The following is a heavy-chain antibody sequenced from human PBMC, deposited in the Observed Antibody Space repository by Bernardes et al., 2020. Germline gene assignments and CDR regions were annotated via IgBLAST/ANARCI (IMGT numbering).Heavy chain of an antibody. J-gene: IGHJ6*03. V-gene: IGHV3-23*01. D-gene: IGHD2-15*01. Sequence: GGSLILSCSASGFTFSSYAMSLVRQAPGEGLELVSAISGSGGSNYYADSVKGRFTISRDNSKNTLYLQMNSLRAEDTAVYYCAKHVVVAAKSYYYYYMDVWGNGTAVTVSS. CDR3: AKHVVVAAKSYYYYYMDV. CDR1: GFTFSSYA. CDR2: ISGSGGSN.